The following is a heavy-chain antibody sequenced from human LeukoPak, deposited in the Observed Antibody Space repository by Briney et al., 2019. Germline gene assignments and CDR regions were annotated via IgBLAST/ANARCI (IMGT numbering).Heavy chain of an antibody. V-gene: IGHV4-59*01. D-gene: IGHD3-10*01. CDR2: LYYGGTT. J-gene: IGHJ6*03. CDR1: ACSISSYY. Sequence: PSETLSLTCTVSACSISSYYWIWLRQPPGKGRVGIGYLYYGGTTNYNPSLESRVTISVDTSKNQFSLKLRSVTAADRAVYYCARAPFLWFGELVQVGYYYYMDVWGKGTTVTVSS. CDR3: ARAPFLWFGELVQVGYYYYMDV.